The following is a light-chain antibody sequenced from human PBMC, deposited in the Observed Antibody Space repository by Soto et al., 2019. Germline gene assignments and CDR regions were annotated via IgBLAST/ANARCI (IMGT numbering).Light chain of an antibody. CDR1: SSDIEDYKY. V-gene: IGLV2-14*01. J-gene: IGLJ1*01. CDR2: EVN. Sequence: QSALTQPASVSGSPGQSITISCTGSSSDIEDYKYVSWYQQHPGKAPKLILYEVNLRPSGVSHRFSGSKSANSASLTISGLQAEDEADYQCSAYTRTGTHVFGPGTKLTVL. CDR3: SAYTRTGTHV.